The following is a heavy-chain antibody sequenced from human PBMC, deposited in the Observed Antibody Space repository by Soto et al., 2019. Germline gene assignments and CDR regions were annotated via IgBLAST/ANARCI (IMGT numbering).Heavy chain of an antibody. CDR2: INAGNGNT. V-gene: IGHV1-3*01. J-gene: IGHJ6*02. D-gene: IGHD3-10*01. CDR3: ARDPDYYGSGSYYNYYYYYGMDV. CDR1: GYTFTSYA. Sequence: QVQLVQSGAEVKKPGASVKVSCKASGYTFTSYAMHWVRQAPGQRLEWMGWINAGNGNTKYSQKFQGRVTITRDTSASTAYMELSSLRSEDTAVYYCARDPDYYGSGSYYNYYYYYGMDVWGQGTTVTVSS.